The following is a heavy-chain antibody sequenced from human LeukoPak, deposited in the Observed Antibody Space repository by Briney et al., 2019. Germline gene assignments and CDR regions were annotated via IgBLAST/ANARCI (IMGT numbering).Heavy chain of an antibody. CDR1: GFTFSSYA. CDR2: ISGSGGST. J-gene: IGHJ4*02. D-gene: IGHD4-17*01. CDR3: AKDKPKVVSVTLDY. V-gene: IGHV3-23*01. Sequence: PGGSLRFSCAASGFTFSSYAMSWVRQAPGKGLEWVSAISGSGGSTYYADSVKGRFTISRDNSKNTLYLQMNSLRAEDTAVYYCAKDKPKVVSVTLDYWGQGTLVTVSS.